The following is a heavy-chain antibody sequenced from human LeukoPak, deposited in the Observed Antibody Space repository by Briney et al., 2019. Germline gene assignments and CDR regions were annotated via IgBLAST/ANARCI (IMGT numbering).Heavy chain of an antibody. J-gene: IGHJ4*02. D-gene: IGHD3-9*01. CDR1: GYTFTSYG. CDR2: ISAYNGNT. CDR3: ARSVYVILTGYPRYPNY. V-gene: IGHV1-18*01. Sequence: ASVKVSCKASGYTFTSYGISWVRQAPGQGLEWMGWISAYNGNTNYAQKLQGRVTMTTDTSTSTAYMELRSLRSDDTAVYYCARSVYVILTGYPRYPNYWGQGTLVTVSS.